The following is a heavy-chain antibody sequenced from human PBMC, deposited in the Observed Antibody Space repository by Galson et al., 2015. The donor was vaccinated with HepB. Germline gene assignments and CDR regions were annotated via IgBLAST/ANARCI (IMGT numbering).Heavy chain of an antibody. CDR1: GYTFTSYG. D-gene: IGHD6-13*01. V-gene: IGHV1-18*04. J-gene: IGHJ6*02. CDR2: ISAYNGNT. CDR3: ARDQRPEQQLGSFYYYYGMDV. Sequence: SVKVSCKASGYTFTSYGISWVRQAPGQGLEWMGWISAYNGNTNYAQKLQGRVTMTTDTSTSTAYMELRSLRSDDTAVYYCARDQRPEQQLGSFYYYYGMDVWGQGTTVTVSS.